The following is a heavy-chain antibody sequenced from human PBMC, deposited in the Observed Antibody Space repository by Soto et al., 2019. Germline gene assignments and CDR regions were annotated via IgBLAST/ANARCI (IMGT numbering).Heavy chain of an antibody. V-gene: IGHV4-39*02. CDR1: DDSINSDKYY. CDR3: ERCLHCSNGGRFDP. CDR2: IYYRGNA. Sequence: SETLSLTCSVSDDSINSDKYYWGWIRQPPGKGLEWIGSIYYRGNAYYNPSLQNRVTISVDYSKNHFSLTLTSVTAADTAVYYCERCLHCSNGGRFDPWGQGALVTVSS. J-gene: IGHJ5*02. D-gene: IGHD2-8*01.